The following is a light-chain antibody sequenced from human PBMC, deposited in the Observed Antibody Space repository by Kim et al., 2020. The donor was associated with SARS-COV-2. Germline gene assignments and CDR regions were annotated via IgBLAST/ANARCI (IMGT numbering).Light chain of an antibody. CDR2: GAS. Sequence: DIVMTQSPATLSVSPGGRATLSCRASESITSNLAWYQQKPGQSPRLLIYGASIRATGIPARFSGTGSGTEFTLTISSLQSEDIAVYYCQQYLKWPPCTFGQGTRLEIK. CDR3: QQYLKWPPCT. J-gene: IGKJ5*01. V-gene: IGKV3D-15*01. CDR1: ESITSN.